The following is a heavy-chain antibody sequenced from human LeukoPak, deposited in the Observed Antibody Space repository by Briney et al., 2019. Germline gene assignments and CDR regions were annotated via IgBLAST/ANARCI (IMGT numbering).Heavy chain of an antibody. J-gene: IGHJ4*02. CDR2: NGGST. V-gene: IGHV3-64*01. Sequence: NGGSTYYANSVKGRFTISRDNSKNTLYLQMGSLRAEDMAVYYCARVQYYYDSSGSYYFDYWGQGTLVTVSS. D-gene: IGHD3-22*01. CDR3: ARVQYYYDSSGSYYFDY.